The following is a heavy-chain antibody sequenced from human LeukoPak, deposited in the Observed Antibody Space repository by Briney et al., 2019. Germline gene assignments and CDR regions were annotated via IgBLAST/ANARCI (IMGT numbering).Heavy chain of an antibody. Sequence: PSETLSLTCTVSGGSISSGGYYWSWIRQHPGKGLEWIGYIYYSGSTYYNPSLKSRVTISVDTSKNQFSLKLSSVTAADTAVYYCARLPAYGEQFVPADYYYYIDVWGKGTTVTVSS. J-gene: IGHJ6*03. CDR2: IYYSGST. D-gene: IGHD6-6*01. CDR1: GGSISSGGYY. V-gene: IGHV4-31*03. CDR3: ARLPAYGEQFVPADYYYYIDV.